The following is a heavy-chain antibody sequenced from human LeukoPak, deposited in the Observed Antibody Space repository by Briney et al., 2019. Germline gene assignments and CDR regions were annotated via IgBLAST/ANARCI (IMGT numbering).Heavy chain of an antibody. CDR3: ARGRGKAAAGALFDY. CDR2: MNPNSGNT. CDR1: GYTFTSYD. Sequence: ASVKVSRKASGYTFTSYDINWVRQATGQGLEWMGWMNPNSGNTGYAQKFQGRVTITRNTSIGTAYMELSSLRSEDTAVYYCARGRGKAAAGALFDYWGQGTLVTVSS. J-gene: IGHJ4*02. D-gene: IGHD6-13*01. V-gene: IGHV1-8*03.